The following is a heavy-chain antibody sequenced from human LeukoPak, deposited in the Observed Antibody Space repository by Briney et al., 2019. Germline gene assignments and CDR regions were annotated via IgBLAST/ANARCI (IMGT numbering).Heavy chain of an antibody. J-gene: IGHJ4*02. Sequence: SQTLSLTCTVSGGSISSGDYYWSWIRQPPGKGLEWIGYIYYSGSIKYNPSLKSRVTMSVDTSKNQFSLKLSSVTAADTAVYYCARGSWIQSSPAIYYFDYWGQGTLVTVSS. CDR1: GGSISSGDYY. CDR3: ARGSWIQSSPAIYYFDY. CDR2: IYYSGSI. D-gene: IGHD5-18*01. V-gene: IGHV4-61*08.